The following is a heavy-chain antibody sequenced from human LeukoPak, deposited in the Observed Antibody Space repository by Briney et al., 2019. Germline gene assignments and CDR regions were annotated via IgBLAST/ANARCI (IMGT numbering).Heavy chain of an antibody. CDR3: ARGTLKAAATDFDY. D-gene: IGHD6-13*01. Sequence: GGSLRLSCAASGFTFYDYGMSWVRQAPGKGLEWVSGINWNGGSTGYADSVKGRFTISRDNAKNSLYLQMNSLRAEDTALYYCARGTLKAAATDFDYWGQGTLVTVSS. CDR1: GFTFYDYG. V-gene: IGHV3-20*04. J-gene: IGHJ4*02. CDR2: INWNGGST.